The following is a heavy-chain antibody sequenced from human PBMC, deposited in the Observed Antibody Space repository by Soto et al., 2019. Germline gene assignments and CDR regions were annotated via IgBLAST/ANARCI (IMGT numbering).Heavy chain of an antibody. Sequence: ASETLSLTCTVSGGSVSSGAYYWSWIRQHPGKDLEWIGYIYYRGSTYYNPSLKSRVTISVDTSKNQFSLKLSSVTAADTAVYYCARQGYYYDSSGYYYLDYWGQGTLVTVSS. V-gene: IGHV4-61*08. CDR2: IYYRGST. J-gene: IGHJ4*02. D-gene: IGHD3-22*01. CDR3: ARQGYYYDSSGYYYLDY. CDR1: GGSVSSGAYY.